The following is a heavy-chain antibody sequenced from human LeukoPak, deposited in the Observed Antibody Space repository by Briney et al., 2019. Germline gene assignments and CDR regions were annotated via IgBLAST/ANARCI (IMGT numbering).Heavy chain of an antibody. D-gene: IGHD5-12*01. J-gene: IGHJ4*02. CDR2: ISAYNGNT. V-gene: IGHV1-18*01. CDR1: GYTFTSSG. CDR3: ARLVATISGAKKIDY. Sequence: ASVKVSCKASGYTFTSSGISWVRQAPGQGLEWMGWISAYNGNTNYAQKLQGRVTMTTDTSTSTAYMELRSLRSDDTAVYYCARLVATISGAKKIDYWGQGTLVTVSS.